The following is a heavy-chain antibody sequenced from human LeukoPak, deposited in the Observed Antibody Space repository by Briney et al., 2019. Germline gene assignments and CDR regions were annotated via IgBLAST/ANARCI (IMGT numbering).Heavy chain of an antibody. D-gene: IGHD3-10*01. CDR2: ISTSGTT. Sequence: SETLSLTCTVSGGSISSYYWSWIRQPAGKGLEWIGRISTSGTTHYNPSLSSRVTMSVDTSRNQFPLKLSSVTAADTAVYYCARAGFDIWGLGTMVTVSS. V-gene: IGHV4-4*07. J-gene: IGHJ3*02. CDR3: ARAGFDI. CDR1: GGSISSYY.